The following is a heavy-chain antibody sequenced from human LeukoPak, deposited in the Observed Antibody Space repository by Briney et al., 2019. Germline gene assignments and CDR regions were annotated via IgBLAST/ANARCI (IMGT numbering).Heavy chain of an antibody. CDR1: GGSFSGYY. D-gene: IGHD3-16*02. CDR3: ARGGFHYDYVWGSYRGNYFDY. Sequence: SETLSLTCAVYGGSFSGYYWSWIRQPPGKGLEWIGEINHSGSTNYNPSLKSRVTISVDTSKNPSSLKLSSVTAADTAVYYCARGGFHYDYVWGSYRGNYFDYWGQGTLVTVSS. CDR2: INHSGST. V-gene: IGHV4-34*01. J-gene: IGHJ4*02.